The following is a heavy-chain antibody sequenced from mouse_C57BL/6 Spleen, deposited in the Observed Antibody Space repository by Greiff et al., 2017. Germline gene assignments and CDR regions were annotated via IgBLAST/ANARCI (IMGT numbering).Heavy chain of an antibody. D-gene: IGHD1-1*01. CDR3: ASTTVVDDYFDY. V-gene: IGHV1-52*01. CDR1: GYTFTSYW. Sequence: VQLQQPGAELVRPGSSVKLSCKASGYTFTSYWMHWVKQRPIPGLEWIGNIDPSDSETHSNQKFKDKATLTVDKSSSTAYMQRSILTSEDSAVDYCASTTVVDDYFDYWGQGTTLTVSS. J-gene: IGHJ2*01. CDR2: IDPSDSET.